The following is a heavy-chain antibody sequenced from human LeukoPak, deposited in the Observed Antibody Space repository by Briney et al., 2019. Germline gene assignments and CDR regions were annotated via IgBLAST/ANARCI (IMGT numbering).Heavy chain of an antibody. D-gene: IGHD6-19*01. CDR3: ARDSSAWYLDY. CDR1: EFTLSTYA. J-gene: IGHJ4*02. Sequence: PGGSLRLSCAASEFTLSTYAMHWVRQAPGKGLEWVAVIWFDGSSKYYADSVKGRFTISRDNSKNTLFLQMNSLRAEDTAVYFCARDSSAWYLDYWGQGTLVTVSS. CDR2: IWFDGSSK. V-gene: IGHV3-33*08.